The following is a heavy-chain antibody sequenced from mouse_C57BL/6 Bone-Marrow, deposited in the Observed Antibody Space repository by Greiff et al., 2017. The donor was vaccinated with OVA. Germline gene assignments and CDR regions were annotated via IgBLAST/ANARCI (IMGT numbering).Heavy chain of an antibody. D-gene: IGHD6-1*01. CDR3: ASRLRLQRDYAMDY. J-gene: IGHJ4*01. V-gene: IGHV1-64*01. CDR2: IHPNSGST. Sequence: VQLQQPGAELVKPGASVKLSCKASGYTFTSYWMHWVKQRPGQGLEWIGMIHPNSGSTNYNETFKSKATLTVDKSSSTAFMQLSSLTSEDSAGYYSASRLRLQRDYAMDYWGQGTSVTVSS. CDR1: GYTFTSYW.